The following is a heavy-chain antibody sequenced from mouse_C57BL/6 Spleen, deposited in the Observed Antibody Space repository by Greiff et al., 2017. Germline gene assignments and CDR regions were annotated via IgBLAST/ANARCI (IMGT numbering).Heavy chain of an antibody. J-gene: IGHJ2*01. V-gene: IGHV1-69*01. Sequence: QVQLQQPGAELVMPGASVKLSCKASGYTFTSYWMHWVKQRPGQGLEWIGEIDPSDSYTNYNQKFKGKSTLTVDKSSSTAYMQLSSLTSEDSAVYYCARGYDYDAYWGQGTTLTVSS. CDR1: GYTFTSYW. D-gene: IGHD2-4*01. CDR3: ARGYDYDAY. CDR2: IDPSDSYT.